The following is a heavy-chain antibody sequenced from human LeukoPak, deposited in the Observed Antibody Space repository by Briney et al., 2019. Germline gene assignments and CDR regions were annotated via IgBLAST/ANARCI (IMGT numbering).Heavy chain of an antibody. J-gene: IGHJ5*02. CDR3: ARDRDLVVVAARWFDP. V-gene: IGHV3-23*01. D-gene: IGHD2-15*01. CDR1: GFTFSSYA. CDR2: ISGSGGST. Sequence: PGGSLRLSCAASGFTFSSYAMSWVRQAPGKGLEWVSAISGSGGSTYYADSVKGRFTISRDNSKNTLYLQMNSLRAEDTAVYYCARDRDLVVVAARWFDPWGQGTLVTVSS.